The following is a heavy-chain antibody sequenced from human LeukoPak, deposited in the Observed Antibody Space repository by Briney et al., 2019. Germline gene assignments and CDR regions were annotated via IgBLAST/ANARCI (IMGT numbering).Heavy chain of an antibody. CDR3: ARDPPPNYDSSGYYDY. CDR1: GYTFTSYG. CDR2: ISAYNGNT. J-gene: IGHJ4*02. D-gene: IGHD3-22*01. V-gene: IGHV1-18*01. Sequence: ASVKVSCKASGYTFTSYGISWVRQAPGQGLEWMGWISAYNGNTNYAQKLQGRVTMTTDTSTSTAYMELRSLRSDDTAVYYCARDPPPNYDSSGYYDYWGQGTLVTVSS.